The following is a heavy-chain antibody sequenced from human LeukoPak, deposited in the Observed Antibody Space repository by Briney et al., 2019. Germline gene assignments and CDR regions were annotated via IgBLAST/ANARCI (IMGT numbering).Heavy chain of an antibody. V-gene: IGHV3-20*04. CDR3: ARESYSNYGTFDY. CDR1: GFTFDDYG. D-gene: IGHD4-11*01. Sequence: PGGSLRLSCAASGFTFDDYGMSWVRQVPGRGLEWVSGINWNGDSTGYADSVRGRFTISRDNAKNSLYLQMNSLRAEDTAVYYCARESYSNYGTFDYWGQGTLVTVSS. CDR2: INWNGDST. J-gene: IGHJ4*02.